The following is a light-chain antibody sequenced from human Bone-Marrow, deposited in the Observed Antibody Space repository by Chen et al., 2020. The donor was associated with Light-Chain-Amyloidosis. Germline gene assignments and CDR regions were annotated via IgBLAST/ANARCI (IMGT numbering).Light chain of an antibody. CDR2: DAS. J-gene: IGKJ3*01. CDR1: QSVRNY. Sequence: EIVLTQSPATLSLSPGVRATLSCRASQSVRNYLAWYQQKPGQAPRLLIYDASTRATGIPSRVSGSGSGTDFTLTSNSLEPEDFAGYYCQQRSSWPLTFGPRTSVEI. CDR3: QQRSSWPLT. V-gene: IGKV3-11*01.